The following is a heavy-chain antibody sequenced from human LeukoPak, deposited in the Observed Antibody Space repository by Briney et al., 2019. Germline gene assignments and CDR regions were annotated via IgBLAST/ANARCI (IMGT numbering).Heavy chain of an antibody. V-gene: IGHV4-34*01. CDR1: GGSFSGYY. CDR2: INHSGST. CDR3: ARDSSSIRYYYYYGMDV. J-gene: IGHJ6*02. D-gene: IGHD6-6*01. Sequence: SETLSLTCAVYGGSFSGYYWSWIRKPPGKGLEWIGEINHSGSTNYNPSLKSRVTISVDASKSQFSLKLSSVTAADSAVYYCARDSSSIRYYYYYGMDVWGQGTTVTVSS.